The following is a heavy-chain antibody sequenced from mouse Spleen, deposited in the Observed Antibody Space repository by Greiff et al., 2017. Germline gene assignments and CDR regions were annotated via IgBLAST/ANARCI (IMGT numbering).Heavy chain of an antibody. D-gene: IGHD2-12*01. CDR3: ARVTTGMDY. J-gene: IGHJ4*01. V-gene: IGHV5-16*01. CDR1: GFTFSDYY. CDR2: INYDGSST. Sequence: EVKLVESEGGLVQPGSSMKLSCTASGFTFSDYYMAWVRQVPEKGLEWVANINYDGSSTYYLDSLKSRFIISRDNAKNILYLQMSSLKSEDTATYYCARVTTGMDYWGQGTSVTVSS.